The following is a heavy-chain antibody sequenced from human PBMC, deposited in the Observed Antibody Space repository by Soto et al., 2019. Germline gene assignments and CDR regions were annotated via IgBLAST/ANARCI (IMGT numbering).Heavy chain of an antibody. CDR2: IYYSGST. CDR1: GGSISSYY. Sequence: SETLSLTCTVSGGSISSYYWSWIRQPPGKGLEWIGYIYYSGSTNYNPSLKSRVTISVDTSKNQFSLKLSSVTAADTAVYYCARRTARRRYYYYYYMDVWGKGTTVTVSS. D-gene: IGHD6-6*01. V-gene: IGHV4-59*08. CDR3: ARRTARRRYYYYYYMDV. J-gene: IGHJ6*03.